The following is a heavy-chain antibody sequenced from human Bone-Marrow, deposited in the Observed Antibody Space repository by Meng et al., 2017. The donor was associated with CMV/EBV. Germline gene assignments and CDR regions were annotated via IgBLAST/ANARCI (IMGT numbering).Heavy chain of an antibody. CDR1: GYTFTGYY. J-gene: IGHJ5*02. CDR2: INPNSGGT. CDR3: ARDNGPSGSYYEKWFDP. V-gene: IGHV1-2*02. D-gene: IGHD1-26*01. Sequence: ASVKVSCKASGYTFTGYYMHWVRQAPGQGLEWMGWINPNSGGTNYAQKFQGRVTMTRDTSISTAYMELSRLRSDDTAVYYCARDNGPSGSYYEKWFDPWGQGTLVTVSS.